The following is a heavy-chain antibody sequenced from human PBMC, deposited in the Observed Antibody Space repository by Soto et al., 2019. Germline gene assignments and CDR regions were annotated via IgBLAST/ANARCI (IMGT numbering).Heavy chain of an antibody. V-gene: IGHV2-5*01. J-gene: IGHJ5*02. Sequence: SGPTLVNPTQTLTLTCTFSGFSLSTSGVGVGWIRQPPGKALEWLALIYWNDDKRYSPSLKSRLTITKDTSKNQVVLTMTNMDPVDTATYYCAHSKRTYYDFWSGYYGNWFDPWGQGTLVTVSS. D-gene: IGHD3-3*01. CDR1: GFSLSTSGVG. CDR2: IYWNDDK. CDR3: AHSKRTYYDFWSGYYGNWFDP.